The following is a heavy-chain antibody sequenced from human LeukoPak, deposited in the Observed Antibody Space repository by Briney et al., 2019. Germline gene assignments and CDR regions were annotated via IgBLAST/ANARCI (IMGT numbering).Heavy chain of an antibody. J-gene: IGHJ4*02. CDR1: GYSFTSYW. CDR2: IYPGDSDT. Sequence: GESLQISCKGSGYSFTSYWIGWVRQMPGEGLEWMGIIYPGDSDTRYSPSFQGQVTISADKSISTAYLQWSSLKASDTAMYYCARLGDGGYCSSTSCRPFDYWGQGTLVTVSS. V-gene: IGHV5-51*01. CDR3: ARLGDGGYCSSTSCRPFDY. D-gene: IGHD2-2*01.